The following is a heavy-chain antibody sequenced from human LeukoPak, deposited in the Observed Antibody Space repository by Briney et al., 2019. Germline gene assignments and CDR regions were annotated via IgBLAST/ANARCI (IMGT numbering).Heavy chain of an antibody. V-gene: IGHV3-30*03. Sequence: GRSLRLSCAASGFTFSIYGMHWVRQAPGKGLEWVAVISYDGSNIYYADSVKGRFTISRDNSKNTLYLQMNSLGPEDTAVYYCARGRTYYYDSCGPWGQGTQVTVSS. D-gene: IGHD3-22*01. CDR3: ARGRTYYYDSCGP. J-gene: IGHJ5*02. CDR2: ISYDGSNI. CDR1: GFTFSIYG.